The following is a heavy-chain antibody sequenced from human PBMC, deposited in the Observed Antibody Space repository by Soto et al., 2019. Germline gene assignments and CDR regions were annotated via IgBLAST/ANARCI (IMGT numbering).Heavy chain of an antibody. J-gene: IGHJ5*02. D-gene: IGHD3-3*01. CDR3: ARGQRFSDWFDP. CDR1: GGAISGYY. Sequence: SSETLSLTCTVTGGAISGYYWTWIRQSAGEGLEWIGRIYSSGSTNYNPSLKSRVTISLDTSMNYFSLRLSSVTAADTAVYYCARGQRFSDWFDPWGQGTLVTVSS. V-gene: IGHV4-4*07. CDR2: IYSSGST.